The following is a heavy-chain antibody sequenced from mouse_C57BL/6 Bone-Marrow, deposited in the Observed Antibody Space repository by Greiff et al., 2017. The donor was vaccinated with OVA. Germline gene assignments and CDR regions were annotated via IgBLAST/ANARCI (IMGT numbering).Heavy chain of an antibody. Sequence: EVKVVESGGDLVKPGGSLKLSCAASGFTFSSYGMSWVRQTPDKRLEWVATISSGGSYTYYPDSVKGRFTISRDNAKNTLYLQMSSLKSEDTAMYYCARHSFDYYGSSYDYYAMDYWGQGTSVTVSS. CDR2: ISSGGSYT. CDR1: GFTFSSYG. V-gene: IGHV5-6*01. D-gene: IGHD1-1*01. CDR3: ARHSFDYYGSSYDYYAMDY. J-gene: IGHJ4*01.